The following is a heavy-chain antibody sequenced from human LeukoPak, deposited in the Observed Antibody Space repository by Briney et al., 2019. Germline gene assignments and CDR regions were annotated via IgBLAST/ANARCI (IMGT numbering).Heavy chain of an antibody. D-gene: IGHD1-26*01. J-gene: IGHJ4*02. CDR2: ISAYNGNT. CDR1: GYTFTSYG. Sequence: GASVTVSCKASGYTFTSYGISWVRQAPGQGLEWMGWISAYNGNTNYAQKLQGRVTMTTDTSTSTAYMELRSLRSDDTAVYYCAREEGSYVRRFVDYWGQGTLVTVSS. CDR3: AREEGSYVRRFVDY. V-gene: IGHV1-18*01.